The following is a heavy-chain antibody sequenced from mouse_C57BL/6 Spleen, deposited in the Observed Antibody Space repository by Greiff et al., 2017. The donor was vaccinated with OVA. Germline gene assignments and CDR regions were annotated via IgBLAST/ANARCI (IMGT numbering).Heavy chain of an antibody. Sequence: EVKVVESGGGLVKPGGSLKLSCAASGFTFSSYAMSWVRQTPEKRLEWVATISDGGSYTYYPDNVKGRFTISRDNAKNNLYLQMSHLKSEDTAMYYCIYDNQRWFAYWGQGTLVTVSA. V-gene: IGHV5-4*03. CDR1: GFTFSSYA. J-gene: IGHJ3*01. CDR3: IYDNQRWFAY. D-gene: IGHD2-3*01. CDR2: ISDGGSYT.